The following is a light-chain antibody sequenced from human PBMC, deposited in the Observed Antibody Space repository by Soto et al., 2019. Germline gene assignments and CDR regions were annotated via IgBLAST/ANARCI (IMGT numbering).Light chain of an antibody. V-gene: IGLV2-14*01. Sequence: QSALTQPASVSGSPGQSITISCTGTSSDVGGYNYVSWYQQHPGKAPKLLIYEVTNRPSGVSNRFSGSKSGNTASLTISGRQAEDEADYYCSSYTTSRTRVFGGGTKVTVL. CDR3: SSYTTSRTRV. CDR1: SSDVGGYNY. CDR2: EVT. J-gene: IGLJ3*02.